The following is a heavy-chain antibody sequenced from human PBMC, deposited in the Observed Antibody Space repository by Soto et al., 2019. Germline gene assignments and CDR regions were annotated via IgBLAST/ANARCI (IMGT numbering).Heavy chain of an antibody. D-gene: IGHD2-2*02. CDR2: LYYSGIT. CDR1: GGSISSYY. CDR3: ARGLRRYCSSTSCYKPSGYYYGMDV. J-gene: IGHJ6*02. Sequence: SETLSLTCTVSGGSISSYYWSWIRQPPGKGLEWIGYLYYSGITNYNPSLKSRVSTSLDPSKNQFSLKLTSVTAADTAVYYCARGLRRYCSSTSCYKPSGYYYGMDVWGQGTTVTVSS. V-gene: IGHV4-59*01.